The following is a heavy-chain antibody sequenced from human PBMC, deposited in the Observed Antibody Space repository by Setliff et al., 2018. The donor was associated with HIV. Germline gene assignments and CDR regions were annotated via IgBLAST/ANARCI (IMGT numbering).Heavy chain of an antibody. Sequence: LSLTCTVSGGSINSGSYYWGWIRQPPGKGLEWVSYISSSGDTRYYADSVKGRFTISRDNAKNSVYLQMNSLRAEETAVYYCVRDARGGRLVSVYYCDFWGQGTLVTVSS. V-gene: IGHV3-11*04. D-gene: IGHD6-19*01. CDR1: GGSINSGSYY. J-gene: IGHJ4*02. CDR3: VRDARGGRLVSVYYCDF. CDR2: ISSSGDTR.